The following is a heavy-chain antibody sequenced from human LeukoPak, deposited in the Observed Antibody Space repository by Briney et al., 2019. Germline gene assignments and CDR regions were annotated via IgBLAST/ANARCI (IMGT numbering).Heavy chain of an antibody. CDR2: IVSDGSTT. V-gene: IGHV3-74*01. J-gene: IGHJ4*02. CDR3: GRDSRYSIDS. D-gene: IGHD1-14*01. Sequence: PGGSLRLSCAASGLTFSTYWMHWVRQAPGKGLVWASRIVSDGSTTTYADSVKGRFTISRDNAKNTLYLQMNSLRAEDTAVYYCGRDSRYSIDSWGQGTLVTVSS. CDR1: GLTFSTYW.